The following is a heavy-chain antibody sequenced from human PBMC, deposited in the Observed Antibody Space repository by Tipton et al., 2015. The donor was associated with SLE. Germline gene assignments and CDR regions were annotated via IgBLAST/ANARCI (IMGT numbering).Heavy chain of an antibody. Sequence: SLRLSCAASGFTFSNAWMAWVRQAPGKGLEWLGRIKLKADGGAPDYAAPAKDRFTISRDDSNSTLYLQMNSLEIEDTAVYYCTNVQHYQVLYVWGQGTLVTVSS. D-gene: IGHD2-2*01. V-gene: IGHV3-15*01. CDR3: TNVQHYQVLYV. CDR2: IKLKADGGAP. J-gene: IGHJ4*02. CDR1: GFTFSNAW.